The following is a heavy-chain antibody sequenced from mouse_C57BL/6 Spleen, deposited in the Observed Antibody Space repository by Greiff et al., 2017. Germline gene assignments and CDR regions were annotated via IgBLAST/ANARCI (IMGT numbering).Heavy chain of an antibody. CDR1: GYTFTTYP. D-gene: IGHD2-1*01. CDR2: FHPSNDDT. Sequence: QVQLKQPGAELVKPGASVKMSCKASGYTFTTYPIEWMKQNPGKSLEWIGNFHPSNDDTKYNEKFKGKATLTVEKSSSTVYLERSRLTSDDSAVYYCALIYYGNNYAMDDWGQGTSVTVSS. J-gene: IGHJ4*01. CDR3: ALIYYGNNYAMDD. V-gene: IGHV1-47*01.